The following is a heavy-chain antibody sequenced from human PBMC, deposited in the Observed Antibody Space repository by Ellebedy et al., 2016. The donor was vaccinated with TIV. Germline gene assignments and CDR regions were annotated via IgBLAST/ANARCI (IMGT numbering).Heavy chain of an antibody. CDR3: ARAMVRGDFSFDY. CDR1: GGSISSSNW. CDR2: IYHSGST. D-gene: IGHD3-10*01. J-gene: IGHJ4*02. V-gene: IGHV4-4*02. Sequence: SETLSLXCAVSGGSISSSNWWRWVRQPPGKGLEWIGEIYHSGSTNYNPSLKSRVTISVDKSKNQFSLKLSSVTAADTAVYYCARAMVRGDFSFDYWGQGTLVTVSS.